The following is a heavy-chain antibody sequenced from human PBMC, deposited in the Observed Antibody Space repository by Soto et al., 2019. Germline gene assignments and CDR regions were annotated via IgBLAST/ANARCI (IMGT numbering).Heavy chain of an antibody. V-gene: IGHV3-30*18. CDR2: ISYDGSND. J-gene: IGHJ5*02. CDR1: GFAFSSYG. D-gene: IGHD3-10*01. Sequence: GGSLRLSCATSGFAFSSYGMHWVRQAPGKGLEWVALISYDGSNDFYADSMKGRFTISRDNSKNTVYLQMNSLRPEDTAVYYCVKGGGYYGTPFGPWGQGTLVTVSS. CDR3: VKGGGYYGTPFGP.